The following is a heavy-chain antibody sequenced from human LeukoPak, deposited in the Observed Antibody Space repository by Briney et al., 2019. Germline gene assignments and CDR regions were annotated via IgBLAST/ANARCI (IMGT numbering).Heavy chain of an antibody. CDR2: ISSSSSYI. D-gene: IGHD6-19*01. CDR1: GFTFSSYS. CDR3: ARGEGGAVAGFVDY. V-gene: IGHV3-21*01. J-gene: IGHJ4*02. Sequence: KPGGSLRLSCAASGFTFSSYSMNWVRQAPGKGLEWVSSISSSSSYIYYADSVKGRFTISRDNAKSSLYLQMNSLRAEDTAVYYCARGEGGAVAGFVDYWGQGTLVTVSS.